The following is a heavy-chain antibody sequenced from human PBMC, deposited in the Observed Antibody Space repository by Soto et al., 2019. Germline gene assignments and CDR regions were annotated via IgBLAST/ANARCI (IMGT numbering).Heavy chain of an antibody. CDR3: ARDRSGYYDSSGYYYSLDY. CDR2: IYYSGST. CDR1: GGSVSSGSYY. Sequence: PSETLCLTCTVSGGSVSSGSYYWSWIRQPPGKGLEWIGYIYYSGSTNYNPSLKSRVTISVDTSKNQFSLKLSSVTAADTAVYYCARDRSGYYDSSGYYYSLDYWGQGTLVTVSS. D-gene: IGHD3-22*01. V-gene: IGHV4-61*01. J-gene: IGHJ4*02.